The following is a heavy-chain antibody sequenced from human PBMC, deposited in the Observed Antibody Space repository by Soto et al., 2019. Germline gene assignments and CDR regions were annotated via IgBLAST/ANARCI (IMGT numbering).Heavy chain of an antibody. D-gene: IGHD1-26*01. J-gene: IGHJ3*01. V-gene: IGHV3-74*01. CDR2: IHSDGSST. CDR3: ARGDRGAFDL. Sequence: EVQLVESGGGLVRPGGSLRLSCAASGFTFSYYWMHWFRQAPGKGLVWFSRIHSDGSSTTYADFVKGRFIISRDNARNTVDLQMNSVRVEDTAVYYCARGDRGAFDLWGQGTVVTVSS. CDR1: GFTFSYYW.